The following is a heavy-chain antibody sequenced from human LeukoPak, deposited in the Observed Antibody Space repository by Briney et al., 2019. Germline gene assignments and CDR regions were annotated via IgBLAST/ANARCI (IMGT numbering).Heavy chain of an antibody. Sequence: GGSLRLSCAASGFTLSSYAMSWVRQAPGKGLEWVSAISGSGGSTYYADSVKGRFTISRDNSKNTLYLQMNSLRAEDTAVYYCAKAPLLLMATITIFGYWGQGTLVTVSS. J-gene: IGHJ4*02. D-gene: IGHD5-24*01. V-gene: IGHV3-23*01. CDR3: AKAPLLLMATITIFGY. CDR1: GFTLSSYA. CDR2: ISGSGGST.